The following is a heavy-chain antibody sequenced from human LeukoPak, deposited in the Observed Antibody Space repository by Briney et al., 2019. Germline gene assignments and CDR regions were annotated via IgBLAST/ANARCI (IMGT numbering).Heavy chain of an antibody. V-gene: IGHV1-69*13. CDR1: GYTFTSYA. CDR3: ATSRTGDHDAFDI. J-gene: IGHJ3*02. CDR2: IIPIFRTA. D-gene: IGHD7-27*01. Sequence: SVKVSCKASGYTFTSYAMNWVRQAPGQGLEWMGRIIPIFRTANYAQRFQGRVTITADEYTSTAYMELSSLRSEDTAVYYCATSRTGDHDAFDIWGQGTRVTVSS.